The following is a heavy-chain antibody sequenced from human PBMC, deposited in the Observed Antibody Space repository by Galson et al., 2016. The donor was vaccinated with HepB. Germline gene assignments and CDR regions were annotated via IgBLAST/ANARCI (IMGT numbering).Heavy chain of an antibody. Sequence: SLRLSCAASGFTFSSYAMYWVRQAPGKGLEWVSSISGSAITTYYADSVKGRFTISRDSSTNTLYLHMNSLRAEDTAIYYCARTMGRGNYETDYWGQGTLVTVSS. J-gene: IGHJ4*02. CDR2: ISGSAITT. V-gene: IGHV3-23*01. D-gene: IGHD4-11*01. CDR1: GFTFSSYA. CDR3: ARTMGRGNYETDY.